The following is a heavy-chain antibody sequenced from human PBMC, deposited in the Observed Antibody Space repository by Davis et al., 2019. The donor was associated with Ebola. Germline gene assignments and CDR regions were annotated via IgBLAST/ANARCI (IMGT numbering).Heavy chain of an antibody. D-gene: IGHD5-18*01. CDR1: GFTFSSYA. J-gene: IGHJ4*02. Sequence: GESLKISCAASGFTFSSYAMSWVRQAPGKGLEWVSAISGSGGSTYYADSVKGRFTISRDNSKNTLYLQMNSLRAEDTAVYYCAKDMSRGYSYGSFDYWGQGTLVTVSS. V-gene: IGHV3-23*01. CDR2: ISGSGGST. CDR3: AKDMSRGYSYGSFDY.